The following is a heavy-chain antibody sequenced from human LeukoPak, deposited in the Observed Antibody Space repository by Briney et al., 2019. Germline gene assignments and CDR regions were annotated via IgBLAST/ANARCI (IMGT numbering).Heavy chain of an antibody. V-gene: IGHV3-49*04. D-gene: IGHD3-10*01. CDR2: IRSKAYGGTT. Sequence: GGSLRLSCTASGFTFGDYAMSWVRQAPGKGLEWVGFIRSKAYGGTTEYAASVKGRFTISRDDSKSIAYLQMNSLKTEDTAVYYCTVVRGVISTNWGQGTLVTVSS. J-gene: IGHJ4*02. CDR1: GFTFGDYA. CDR3: TVVRGVISTN.